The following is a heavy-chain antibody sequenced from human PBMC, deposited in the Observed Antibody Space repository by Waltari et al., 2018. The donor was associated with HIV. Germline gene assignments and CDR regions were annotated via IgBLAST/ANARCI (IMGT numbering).Heavy chain of an antibody. J-gene: IGHJ5*01. CDR1: GFKFDDYA. CDR3: AKGGSHLTIFEAWFDS. D-gene: IGHD3-3*01. CDR2: LSWNSEIT. V-gene: IGHV3-9*01. Sequence: EVQLVESGGGLVQPGRSLGLSCAASGFKFDDYAMHGVRQHPGKGLEWISGLSWNSEITDYADSVKGRFTISRDNVKNLLYLQMNSLRPEDTALYYCAKGGSHLTIFEAWFDSWGQGTLVTVSS.